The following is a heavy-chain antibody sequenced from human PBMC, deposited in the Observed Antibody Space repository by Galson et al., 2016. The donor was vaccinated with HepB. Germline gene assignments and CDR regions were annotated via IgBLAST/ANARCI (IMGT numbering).Heavy chain of an antibody. CDR3: ASGRSWTFGRGGRQYYYGMDV. V-gene: IGHV4-34*01. J-gene: IGHJ6*02. CDR1: DGSFSNYY. Sequence: SETLSLTCDIYDGSFSNYYWSWIRQPPGKGLEWVGEISDYNQSLKSRVSISVDKSKNHFPLKLTSMTAADTAVYYCASGRSWTFGRGGRQYYYGMDVWGQGTTVTVSS. CDR2: ISD. D-gene: IGHD3-3*01.